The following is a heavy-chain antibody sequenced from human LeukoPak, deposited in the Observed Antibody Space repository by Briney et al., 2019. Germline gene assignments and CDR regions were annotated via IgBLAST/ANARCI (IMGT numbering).Heavy chain of an antibody. CDR1: GDSLRKSTFY. D-gene: IGHD3-22*01. V-gene: IGHV4-39*01. CDR3: ARHGTYYYDSSGYPYFDY. CDR2: IYTSGST. Sequence: SETLSLTCTVSGDSLRKSTFYWVWIRQPPGQGLEWIGRIYTSGSTNYNPSLKSRVTISVDTSKNQFSLKLSSVTAADTAVYYCARHGTYYYDSSGYPYFDYWGQGTLVTVSS. J-gene: IGHJ4*02.